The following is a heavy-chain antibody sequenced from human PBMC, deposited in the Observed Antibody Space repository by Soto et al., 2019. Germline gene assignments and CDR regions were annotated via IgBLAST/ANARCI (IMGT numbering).Heavy chain of an antibody. CDR3: ATAHRRGGYDPTWNDY. V-gene: IGHV1-24*01. J-gene: IGHJ4*02. CDR2: FDSEDGET. Sequence: QVQLVQSGAEVKKPGASVKVSCKVSGYTLTELSMHWVRQAPGKGLEWMGGFDSEDGETIYAQKFQGRVTMTEDTSTDTAYMELSSLRSEDTAVYYCATAHRRGGYDPTWNDYWGQGTLVTVSS. D-gene: IGHD5-12*01. CDR1: GYTLTELS.